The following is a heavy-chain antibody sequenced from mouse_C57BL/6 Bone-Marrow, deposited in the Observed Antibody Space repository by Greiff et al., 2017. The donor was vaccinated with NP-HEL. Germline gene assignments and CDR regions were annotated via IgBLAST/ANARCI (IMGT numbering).Heavy chain of an antibody. CDR3: AFYGSSGAMDY. CDR1: GFNIKTTY. CDR2: FDPANGNT. J-gene: IGHJ4*01. Sequence: EVQLQQSVAELVRPGASVKLSCTASGFNIKTTYMHWVNRRPKQGLEWIGGFDPANGNTKYAPKFQGKATITADTSSNTAYLQLSSLTSEDTAIYYCAFYGSSGAMDYWGQGTSVTVSS. V-gene: IGHV14-3*01. D-gene: IGHD1-1*01.